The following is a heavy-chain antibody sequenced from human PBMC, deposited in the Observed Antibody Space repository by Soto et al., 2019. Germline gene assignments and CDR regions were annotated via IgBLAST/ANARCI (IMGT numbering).Heavy chain of an antibody. D-gene: IGHD3-10*01. CDR2: IYYSGST. V-gene: IGHV4-59*08. J-gene: IGHJ4*02. CDR3: ARHNYGSGSTYFDY. CDR1: GGSICSYY. Sequence: SETLSLTCXVSGGSICSYYWSWIRQPPGKGLEWIGYIYYSGSTNYNPSLKSRVTISVDTSKNQFSLKLNSMTAADTAVYYCARHNYGSGSTYFDYWGQGTLVTVSS.